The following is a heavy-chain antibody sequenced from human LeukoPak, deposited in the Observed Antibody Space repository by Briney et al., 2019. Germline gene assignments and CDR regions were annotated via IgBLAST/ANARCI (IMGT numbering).Heavy chain of an antibody. CDR1: GFTFRTSP. V-gene: IGHV3-30*04. Sequence: PGTSLRLSCAASGFTFRTSPMHWVRQAPGKGLEWVAVISYDGKIKVYADSVKGRFTISRDIAKNMLYLEMNSLRTEDTAVYYCARDPQRGAPDYFDSWGQGTLVTVSS. J-gene: IGHJ4*02. CDR3: ARDPQRGAPDYFDS. D-gene: IGHD6-25*01. CDR2: ISYDGKIK.